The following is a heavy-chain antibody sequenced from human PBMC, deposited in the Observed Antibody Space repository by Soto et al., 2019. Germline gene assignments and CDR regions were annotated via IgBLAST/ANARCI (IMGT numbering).Heavy chain of an antibody. J-gene: IGHJ6*02. CDR3: AREGGTAHTVLPAYCGGGCYTYYYYGMDV. Sequence: QVQLVQSGAEVKKTGSSVKVSCKASGGTFSSYAISWVRQAPGQGLEWMGGIIPIFGTANYAQKLQGRVTITAVQSTSTAYSGLSSLRSEYTAVYYCAREGGTAHTVLPAYCGGGCYTYYYYGMDVWGQGTTVTLSS. D-gene: IGHD2-21*02. CDR2: IIPIFGTA. V-gene: IGHV1-69*01. CDR1: GGTFSSYA.